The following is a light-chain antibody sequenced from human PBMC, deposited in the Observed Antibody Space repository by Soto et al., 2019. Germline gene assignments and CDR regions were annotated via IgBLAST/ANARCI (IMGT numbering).Light chain of an antibody. CDR1: SSDVGGYNY. V-gene: IGLV2-14*01. CDR3: SSYTSSSTLEVV. CDR2: EVS. J-gene: IGLJ2*01. Sequence: QSVLTQPASVSGSPGQSITISCSGTSSDVGGYNYVSWYQQHPGKAPKLMIYEVSNRPSGVSNRFSGSKSGNTASLTISGLQGEEEADYYCSSYTSSSTLEVVFGGGTKLAVL.